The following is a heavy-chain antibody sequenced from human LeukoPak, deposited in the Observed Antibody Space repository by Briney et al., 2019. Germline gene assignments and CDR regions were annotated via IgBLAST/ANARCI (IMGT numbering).Heavy chain of an antibody. CDR1: GFTFSSYA. Sequence: GRSLRLSCAASGFTFSSYAMHWVRQAPGKGLEWVAVISYDGSNKYYADSVKGRFTISRDNSKNTLYLQMNSLRAEDTALYYCARASDYYMDVWGKGTTVTVSS. J-gene: IGHJ6*03. CDR3: ARASDYYMDV. D-gene: IGHD6-6*01. CDR2: ISYDGSNK. V-gene: IGHV3-30*04.